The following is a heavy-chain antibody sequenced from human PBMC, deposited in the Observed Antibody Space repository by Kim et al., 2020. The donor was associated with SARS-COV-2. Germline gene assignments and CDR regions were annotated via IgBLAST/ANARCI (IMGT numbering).Heavy chain of an antibody. CDR3: TRLSTSPNYDSSGLDY. Sequence: GGSLRLSCAASGFTFSVSAMHWVLQASGKGLEWGGRIRSKANSYATAYAASVKGRFTISRDDSKNTAYLQMNSLKTEDTAVYYCTRLSTSPNYDSSGLDYWGQGTLVTVSS. D-gene: IGHD3-22*01. CDR1: GFTFSVSA. CDR2: IRSKANSYAT. J-gene: IGHJ4*02. V-gene: IGHV3-73*01.